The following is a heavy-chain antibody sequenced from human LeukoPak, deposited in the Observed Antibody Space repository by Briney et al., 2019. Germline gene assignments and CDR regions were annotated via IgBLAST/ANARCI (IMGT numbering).Heavy chain of an antibody. V-gene: IGHV3-30*02. Sequence: PGGSLRLSCAASRFTFSSYGMHWVRQAPGKGLEWVAFIRYDGSNKYYADSVKGRFTISRDNSKNTLYLQMNSLRAEDMALYYCAKDMLRWVNAPFMPSDAFDIWGQGTMVTGSS. CDR1: RFTFSSYG. CDR2: IRYDGSNK. CDR3: AKDMLRWVNAPFMPSDAFDI. D-gene: IGHD2-2*01. J-gene: IGHJ3*02.